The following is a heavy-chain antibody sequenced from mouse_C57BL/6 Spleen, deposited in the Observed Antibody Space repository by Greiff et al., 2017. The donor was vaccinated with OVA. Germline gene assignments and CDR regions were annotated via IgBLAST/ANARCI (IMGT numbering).Heavy chain of an antibody. V-gene: IGHV5-9*01. Sequence: EVQVVESGGGLVKPGGSLKLSCAASGFTFSSYTMSWVRQTPEKRLEWVATISGGGGNTYSPASVKGRFTISRDNAKNTLYLQMGSLRSEDTALYDCARQTAYYDDSSPYYYAMDYGGKGTSVTVSS. D-gene: IGHD1-1*01. J-gene: IGHJ4*01. CDR2: ISGGGGNT. CDR3: ARQTAYYDDSSPYYYAMDY. CDR1: GFTFSSYT.